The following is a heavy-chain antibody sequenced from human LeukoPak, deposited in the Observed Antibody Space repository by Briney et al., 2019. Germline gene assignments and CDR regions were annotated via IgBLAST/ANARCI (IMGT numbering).Heavy chain of an antibody. J-gene: IGHJ4*02. V-gene: IGHV3-20*04. Sequence: PSETLSLTCTVSGVSISSSSYYWGWIRQPPGKGLEWVSGINWNGGRTGYADSMKGRFIISRDNAKNSLYLQVNSLRAEDTALYYCARNFGGGDSSGPYYWGQGTLVTVSS. CDR3: ARNFGGGDSSGPYY. CDR1: GVSISSSSYY. D-gene: IGHD3-22*01. CDR2: INWNGGRT.